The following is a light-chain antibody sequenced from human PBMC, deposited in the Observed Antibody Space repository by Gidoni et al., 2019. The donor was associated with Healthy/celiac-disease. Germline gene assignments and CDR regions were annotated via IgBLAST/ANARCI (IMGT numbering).Light chain of an antibody. J-gene: IGKJ1*01. Sequence: DIQMTQSPSSLSASVGDRVTITCRASQSISSYLNWYQQKPGKAPKLLIYAASSLQSGVPSRFSGRGSGTDFTLTISSLQPEDFATYYCQQSYSTPTFXQXTKVEIK. CDR1: QSISSY. V-gene: IGKV1-39*01. CDR3: QQSYSTPT. CDR2: AAS.